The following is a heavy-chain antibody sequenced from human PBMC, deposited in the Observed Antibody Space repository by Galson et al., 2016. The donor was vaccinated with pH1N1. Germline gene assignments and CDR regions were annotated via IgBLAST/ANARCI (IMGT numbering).Heavy chain of an antibody. V-gene: IGHV1-69*02. CDR2: ILPIVGIT. D-gene: IGHD2-21*02. Sequence: SVKVSCKASGGTLSRHTISWVRQAPGQGLEWMGRILPIVGITNYAQKLQGRVTIIADRFTSTVSMELSGLTSDDTAVYYCANVTGASGMDVWDQGTTVTVSS. J-gene: IGHJ6*02. CDR1: GGTLSRHT. CDR3: ANVTGASGMDV.